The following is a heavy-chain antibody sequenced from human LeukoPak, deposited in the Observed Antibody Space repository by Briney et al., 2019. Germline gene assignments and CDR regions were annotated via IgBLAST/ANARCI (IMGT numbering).Heavy chain of an antibody. Sequence: SATLSPTCTAAGGSISSHYWNWIRQPPQKGLERIGYISYSGSTNYNPSLKSRVTMSLDTSKNHFSLKLNSATAADTAVYYCARFLGYCSGGSCYPRWFAPWGQGTLVTVSS. J-gene: IGHJ5*02. D-gene: IGHD2-15*01. CDR1: GGSISSHY. CDR3: ARFLGYCSGGSCYPRWFAP. CDR2: ISYSGST. V-gene: IGHV4-59*08.